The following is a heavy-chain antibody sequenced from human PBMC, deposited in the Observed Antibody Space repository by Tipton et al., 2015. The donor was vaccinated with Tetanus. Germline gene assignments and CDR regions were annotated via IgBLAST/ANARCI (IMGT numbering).Heavy chain of an antibody. CDR2: IYHNGGT. J-gene: IGHJ4*02. V-gene: IGHV4-30-2*01. Sequence: TLSLTCAVSGDSISSAGYSWSWIRQPPGKGLEWIGFIYHNGGTYYNPSLKSRATISVVRSKNQFSLELTSVTAADTAVYYCARDSYYSSRWSFADYWGQGTLVTVSS. D-gene: IGHD3-22*01. CDR1: GDSISSAGYS. CDR3: ARDSYYSSRWSFADY.